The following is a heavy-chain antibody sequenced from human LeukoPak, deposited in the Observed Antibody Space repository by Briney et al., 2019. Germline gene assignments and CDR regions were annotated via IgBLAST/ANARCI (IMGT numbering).Heavy chain of an antibody. CDR2: ISYNGDRT. CDR1: GFTFSSYG. CDR3: ARDLSTKYSLDY. V-gene: IGHV3-30*03. Sequence: PGGSLRLSCAASGFTFSSYGMHWARQAPGKGLEWIAFISYNGDRTYYADSVKGRFSISRDNSKSTVYLQMNSLKSDDTAVYYCARDLSTKYSLDYWGQGTLVTVSS. D-gene: IGHD2/OR15-2a*01. J-gene: IGHJ4*02.